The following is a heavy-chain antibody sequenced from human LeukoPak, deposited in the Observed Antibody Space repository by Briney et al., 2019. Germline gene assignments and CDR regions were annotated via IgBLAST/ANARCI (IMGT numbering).Heavy chain of an antibody. Sequence: GGSLRLSCAASGFTFSSYGMSWVRQAPGKGLEWVSAITATSSSTHDADSVHGRFTISRDNSKNTLYLHINSLRPEDTAIYYCAKLFESGTYNIFFHYWGQGTLVTVSS. V-gene: IGHV3-23*01. CDR1: GFTFSSYG. CDR2: ITATSSST. J-gene: IGHJ4*02. D-gene: IGHD3-10*01. CDR3: AKLFESGTYNIFFHY.